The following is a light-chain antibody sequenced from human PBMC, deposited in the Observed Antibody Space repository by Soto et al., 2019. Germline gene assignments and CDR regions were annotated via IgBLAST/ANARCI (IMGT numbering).Light chain of an antibody. J-gene: IGLJ2*01. CDR1: SSDVGGYNY. CDR2: EVS. V-gene: IGLV2-14*01. CDR3: SSFSSITREV. Sequence: QSVLTQPASVSGSPGQSITISCIGTSSDVGGYNYVSWYQQHPGKAPKLMIYEVSNRPSGVSNRFSGSKSGNTASLTISGLQAEDEADYYCSSFSSITREVFGGGTKLTVL.